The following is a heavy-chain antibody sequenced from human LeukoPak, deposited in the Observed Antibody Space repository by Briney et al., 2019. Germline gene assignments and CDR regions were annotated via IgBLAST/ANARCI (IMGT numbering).Heavy chain of an antibody. D-gene: IGHD3-10*01. V-gene: IGHV4-59*01. CDR3: AREGYYGSGNLDY. J-gene: IGHJ4*02. Sequence: SETLSLTCTVSGGSISSYYWSWIRQPPGKGLEWIGHICDSGSTNYNPSLKSRVTMSLDTSKSQFSLKLSSVTAADTAVYYCAREGYYGSGNLDYWGQGTLVTVSS. CDR2: ICDSGST. CDR1: GGSISSYY.